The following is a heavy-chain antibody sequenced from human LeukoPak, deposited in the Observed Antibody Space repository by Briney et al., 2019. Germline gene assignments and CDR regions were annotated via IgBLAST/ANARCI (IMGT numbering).Heavy chain of an antibody. CDR3: ATAVVVAATRLDY. CDR2: MNPNSGNT. J-gene: IGHJ4*02. Sequence: ASVKVSCKASGYTFTSYDINWVRQATGQGLEWMGWMNPNSGNTGYAQKFQGRVTMTRNTSISTAYMELSSLRSEDTAVYYCATAVVVAATRLDYWGQGTLVTVSS. V-gene: IGHV1-8*01. CDR1: GYTFTSYD. D-gene: IGHD2-15*01.